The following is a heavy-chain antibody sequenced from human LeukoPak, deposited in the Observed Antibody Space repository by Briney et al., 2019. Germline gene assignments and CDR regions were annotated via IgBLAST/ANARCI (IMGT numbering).Heavy chain of an antibody. CDR1: GGSVSSGSYY. D-gene: IGHD3-9*01. J-gene: IGHJ5*02. CDR3: ARRAGDILTGPNWFDP. V-gene: IGHV4-61*01. CDR2: IYYSGST. Sequence: SETLSLTCTVSGGSVSSGSYYWRWIRQPPGKGPEWIGYIYYSGSTNYNPSLKSRVTISLDTSNNQLSLKLRSVTAADTAVYYCARRAGDILTGPNWFDPWGQGTLVTVSS.